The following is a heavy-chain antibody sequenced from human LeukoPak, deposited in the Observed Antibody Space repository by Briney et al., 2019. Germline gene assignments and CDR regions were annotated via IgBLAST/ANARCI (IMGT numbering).Heavy chain of an antibody. Sequence: SVKVSCKASGYTFTNYYMHWVRQAPGQGLEWMGGIIPIFGTANYAQKFQGRVTITADESTSTAYMELSSLRSEDTAVYYCARAVYYDFWSGHDTNYYYGMDVWGQGTTVTVSS. V-gene: IGHV1-69*13. CDR1: GYTFTNYY. CDR3: ARAVYYDFWSGHDTNYYYGMDV. D-gene: IGHD3-3*01. CDR2: IIPIFGTA. J-gene: IGHJ6*02.